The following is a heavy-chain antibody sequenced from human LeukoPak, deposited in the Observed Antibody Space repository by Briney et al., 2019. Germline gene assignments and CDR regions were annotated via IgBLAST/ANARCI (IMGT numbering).Heavy chain of an antibody. Sequence: GGSLRLSCVASGFTFSSYWMSWIRQAPGKGLEWVANIKEDGSRKYHVDSVKDRFTISRDNTKNSLYLQMDSLRPEDTAVYYCAKARGYGDQYYYYGMDVWGQGTTVTVSS. CDR2: IKEDGSRK. V-gene: IGHV3-7*02. J-gene: IGHJ6*02. D-gene: IGHD4-17*01. CDR1: GFTFSSYW. CDR3: AKARGYGDQYYYYGMDV.